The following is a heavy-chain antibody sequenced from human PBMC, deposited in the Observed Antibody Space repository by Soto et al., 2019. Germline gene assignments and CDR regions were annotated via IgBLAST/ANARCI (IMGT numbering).Heavy chain of an antibody. CDR3: TTDLSYTGGWFH. CDR2: MKSKTDGGTT. CDR1: GFTFINAW. Sequence: EVQLVESGGGLVKPGGSLRLSCAASGFTFINAWMHWVRQAPGKGLEWVGRMKSKTDGGTTDYAAPVNGRFTISRDDSNDTLYLQMNSLKTEDTGMYFCTTDLSYTGGWFHWGQGTLVTVSS. V-gene: IGHV3-15*07. D-gene: IGHD6-19*01. J-gene: IGHJ4*02.